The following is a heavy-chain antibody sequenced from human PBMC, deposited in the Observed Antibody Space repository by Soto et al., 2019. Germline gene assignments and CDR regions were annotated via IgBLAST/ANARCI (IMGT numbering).Heavy chain of an antibody. D-gene: IGHD4-17*01. CDR3: ARDREDYGDYDYYMDL. Sequence: QVQLVQYGAEVKKPGASVKVSCKASGYTFTSYGISWVRQATEQGLEWMGWISAYNGNTNYAQKLQGRVTMTTDTSTSTAYLELRRLRSDNTAVYYCARDREDYGDYDYYMDLWGKGTTVIVSS. CDR2: ISAYNGNT. CDR1: GYTFTSYG. J-gene: IGHJ6*03. V-gene: IGHV1-18*01.